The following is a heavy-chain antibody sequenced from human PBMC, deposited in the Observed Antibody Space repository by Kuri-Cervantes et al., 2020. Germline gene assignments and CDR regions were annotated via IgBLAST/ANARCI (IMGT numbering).Heavy chain of an antibody. V-gene: IGHV3-23*01. D-gene: IGHD3-10*01. CDR2: ISGSGGST. J-gene: IGHJ4*02. CDR3: ARGGFWSITMVQRVIRY. Sequence: GGSLRLSCAASGFSFSRYAMSWVRQAPGKGLEWVSAISGSGGSTYYADSVKGRFTISRDNSKNTLYLQMNSLRAEDTAVYYCARGGFWSITMVQRVIRYWGQGTLVTVSS. CDR1: GFSFSRYA.